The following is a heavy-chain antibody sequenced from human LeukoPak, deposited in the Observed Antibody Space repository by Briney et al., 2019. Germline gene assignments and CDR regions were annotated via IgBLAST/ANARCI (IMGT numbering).Heavy chain of an antibody. J-gene: IGHJ4*02. Sequence: PGGSLRLSCAASGFTFSDYYMSWIRQAPGKGLEWVSYISSSSSYTNYADSVKGRFTISRDNAKNSLYLQMNSLRAEDTAVYYCARQGYCGSDCYHNVDYWGQGTLVTVSS. CDR3: ARQGYCGSDCYHNVDY. V-gene: IGHV3-11*06. CDR2: ISSSSSYT. D-gene: IGHD2-21*02. CDR1: GFTFSDYY.